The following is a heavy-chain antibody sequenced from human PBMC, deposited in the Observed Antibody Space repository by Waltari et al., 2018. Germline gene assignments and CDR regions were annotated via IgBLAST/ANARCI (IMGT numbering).Heavy chain of an antibody. CDR1: GVSISSDY. Sequence: QVQLQESGAGLVKPSDTLSLTCTVSGVSISSDYCSWIRRPAWKGLAGSGRIYTSVSTNYNPSLKTRVTMSVDTSKNQFSLKLSSVSAADTAVYCCARVSLTWTEFNWGQGTLVTVSS. D-gene: IGHD1-1*01. J-gene: IGHJ4*02. CDR3: ARVSLTWTEFN. CDR2: IYTSVST. V-gene: IGHV4-4*07.